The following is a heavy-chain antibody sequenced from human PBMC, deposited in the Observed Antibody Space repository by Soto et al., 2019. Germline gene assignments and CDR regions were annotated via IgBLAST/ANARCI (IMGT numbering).Heavy chain of an antibody. CDR1: GFTFDDYG. D-gene: IGHD2-21*02. CDR3: ARHSYCGGDCYPEDYFDY. Sequence: PGGSLRLSCAASGFTFDDYGMSWVRQAPGKGLEWVPGINWNGGSTGYADSVKGRFTISRDNAKNSLYLQMNSLRAEDTALYYCARHSYCGGDCYPEDYFDYWGQGTLVTVSS. CDR2: INWNGGST. V-gene: IGHV3-20*04. J-gene: IGHJ4*02.